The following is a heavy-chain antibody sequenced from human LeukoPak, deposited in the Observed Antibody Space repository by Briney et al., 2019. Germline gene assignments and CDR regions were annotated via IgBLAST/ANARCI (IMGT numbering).Heavy chain of an antibody. Sequence: GGSLRLSCAASGFTFSTYSMNWVRQAPGKGLEWVSSISSSSSYIYYADSVKGRFTISRDDAKNSLYLQMNSLRAEDTAVYYCTRGHLPGLPQPSDYWGQGTLVTVSS. CDR1: GFTFSTYS. V-gene: IGHV3-21*01. CDR2: ISSSSSYI. J-gene: IGHJ4*02. CDR3: TRGHLPGLPQPSDY. D-gene: IGHD1-1*01.